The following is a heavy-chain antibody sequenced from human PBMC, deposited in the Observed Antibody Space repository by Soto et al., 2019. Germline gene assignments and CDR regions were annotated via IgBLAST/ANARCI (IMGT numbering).Heavy chain of an antibody. CDR3: ARRIPAGTFDS. Sequence: ASVKVSCKASGYSFSDYSINWVRQAPGQGLEWMGWMNPKSGHTAHAQKIQGRVTLTRDTSINTVYMELSSLTSGDTAVYFCARRIPAGTFDSWGQGTPVPVSA. CDR2: MNPKSGHT. D-gene: IGHD1-1*01. J-gene: IGHJ4*02. V-gene: IGHV1-8*01. CDR1: GYSFSDYS.